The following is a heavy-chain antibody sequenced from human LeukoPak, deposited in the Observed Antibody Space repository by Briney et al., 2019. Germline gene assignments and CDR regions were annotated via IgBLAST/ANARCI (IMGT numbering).Heavy chain of an antibody. V-gene: IGHV5-51*01. CDR3: AKVRRDYYDGSGYYEPFDY. D-gene: IGHD3-22*01. CDR2: IYPGDSDT. CDR1: GYSFTSYW. J-gene: IGHJ4*02. Sequence: GESLKISCKGSGYSFTSYWIGWVRQMPGKGMEWMGIIYPGDSDTRYSPSFQGQVTISADKSISTAYLQWSSLKASDTAMYYCAKVRRDYYDGSGYYEPFDYWGQGTLVTVSS.